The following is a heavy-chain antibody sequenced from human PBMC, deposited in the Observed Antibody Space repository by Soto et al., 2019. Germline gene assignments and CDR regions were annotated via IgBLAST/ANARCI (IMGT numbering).Heavy chain of an antibody. CDR1: GGTFSSYA. CDR2: IIPIFGTA. CDR3: ARSLNYGDYVWRGEGGFDY. J-gene: IGHJ4*02. D-gene: IGHD4-17*01. Sequence: QVQLVQSGAEVQKPGSSVKVSCKASGGTFSSYAISWVRQAPGQGLEWMGGIIPIFGTANYAQKFQGRVTITAGESTGTAYMERSSLRSEDTAVYYCARSLNYGDYVWRGEGGFDYWGQGTLVTVSS. V-gene: IGHV1-69*01.